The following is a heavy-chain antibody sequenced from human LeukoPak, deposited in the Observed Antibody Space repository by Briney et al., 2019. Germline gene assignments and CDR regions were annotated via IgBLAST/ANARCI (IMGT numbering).Heavy chain of an antibody. CDR2: IIPILGIA. Sequence: ASVKVSCKASGYTFTSYGISWVRQAPGQGLEWMGRIIPILGIANYAQKFQGRVTITADKSTSTAYMELSSLRSEDTAVYYCARAAQSRMVVTAAFDYWGQGTLVTVSS. J-gene: IGHJ4*02. CDR1: GYTFTSYG. D-gene: IGHD2-21*02. CDR3: ARAAQSRMVVTAAFDY. V-gene: IGHV1-69*04.